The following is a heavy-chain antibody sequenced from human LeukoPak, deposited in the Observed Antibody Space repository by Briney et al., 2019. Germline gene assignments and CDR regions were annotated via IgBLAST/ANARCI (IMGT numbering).Heavy chain of an antibody. V-gene: IGHV3-66*01. Sequence: LSGGSLRLSCAASGFTVSSNYMSWVRQAPGKGLEWVSVIYSGGSTYYADSVKGRFTISRDNSKNTLYLQMNSLRAEDTAVYYCASAGIVGAKNAFDIWGQGTMVTVSS. J-gene: IGHJ3*02. CDR1: GFTVSSNY. CDR3: ASAGIVGAKNAFDI. D-gene: IGHD1-26*01. CDR2: IYSGGST.